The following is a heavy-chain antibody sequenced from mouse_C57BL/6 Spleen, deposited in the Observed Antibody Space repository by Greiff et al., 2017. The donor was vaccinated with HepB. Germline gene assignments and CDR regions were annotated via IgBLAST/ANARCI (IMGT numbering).Heavy chain of an antibody. J-gene: IGHJ4*01. Sequence: EVMLVESGGGLVKPGGSLKLSCAASGFTFSSYAMSWVRQTPEKRLEWVATISDGGSYTYYPDNVKGRFTISRDNAKNNLYLQMSHLKSEDTAMYYCARDRDSFYAVYAMDYWGQGTSVTVSS. D-gene: IGHD2-10*01. CDR3: ARDRDSFYAVYAMDY. CDR2: ISDGGSYT. V-gene: IGHV5-4*01. CDR1: GFTFSSYA.